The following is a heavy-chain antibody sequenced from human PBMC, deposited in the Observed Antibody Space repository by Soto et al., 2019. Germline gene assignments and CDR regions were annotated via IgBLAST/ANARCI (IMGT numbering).Heavy chain of an antibody. CDR1: GFTFRNYG. V-gene: IGHV3-33*01. Sequence: QVQLVESGGGVVQTGGSLRLSCVASGFTFRNYGMHWVRQAPGQGLEWVAVIWYDGSQKYEAESVKGRFTISRDNSKNMLYLQIDNLRHEDTAVYYYATLRRGSGWYNDWWGQATLDLVSS. CDR2: IWYDGSQK. J-gene: IGHJ4*02. D-gene: IGHD6-19*01. CDR3: ATLRRGSGWYNDW.